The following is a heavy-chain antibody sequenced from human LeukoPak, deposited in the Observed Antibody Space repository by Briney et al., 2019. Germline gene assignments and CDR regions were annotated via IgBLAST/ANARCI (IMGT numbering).Heavy chain of an antibody. CDR1: GGSFSGYY. Sequence: PSETLSLTCAVYGGSFSGYYWSWIRQPPGKGLEWIGEINHSGSTNYSPPLKSRVTISVDTSKNQFSLKLSSVTAADTAVYYCAREMVRAEDYWGQGTLVTVSS. J-gene: IGHJ4*02. D-gene: IGHD3-10*01. V-gene: IGHV4-34*01. CDR3: AREMVRAEDY. CDR2: INHSGST.